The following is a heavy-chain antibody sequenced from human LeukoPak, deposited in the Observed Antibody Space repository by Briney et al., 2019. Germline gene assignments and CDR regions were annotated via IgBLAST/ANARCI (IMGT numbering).Heavy chain of an antibody. V-gene: IGHV1-18*01. CDR1: GYTFTSYG. D-gene: IGHD3-10*01. CDR3: ARSMVRGADYGMDV. J-gene: IGHJ6*02. CDR2: ISAYNGNT. Sequence: ASVKVSFKASGYTFTSYGISWVRQAPGQGLEGMGWISAYNGNTNYAQKLQGRVTMTTDTSTSTAYMELRSLRSDDTAVYYCARSMVRGADYGMDVWGQGTTVTVSS.